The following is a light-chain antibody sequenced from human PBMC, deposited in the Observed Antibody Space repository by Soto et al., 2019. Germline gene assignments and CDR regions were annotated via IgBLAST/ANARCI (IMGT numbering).Light chain of an antibody. J-gene: IGKJ4*01. V-gene: IGKV1-12*01. CDR3: QQANSFHLT. CDR1: QYVSRW. Sequence: DIQMTQSPSSVSASAGDRVTITCRASQYVSRWLAWYQQKPGKAPKLLIYAASSLQSGVPSRFSGSGYGTDFTLTISNLQPEDSASYFCQQANSFHLTFGGGTKVEIK. CDR2: AAS.